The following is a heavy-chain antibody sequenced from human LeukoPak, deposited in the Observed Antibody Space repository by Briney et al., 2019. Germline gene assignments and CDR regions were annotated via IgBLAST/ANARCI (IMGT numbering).Heavy chain of an antibody. V-gene: IGHV3-15*01. CDR1: GFTFSSYS. CDR2: IKSKTDGGTT. Sequence: GGSLRLSCAASGFTFSSYSMNWVRQAPGKGLEWVGRIKSKTDGGTTDYEAPMKGRYTISRDDSKNTLYLQMDSLKTEDTGVYYCTTVRVGGIVDFYYYMDVWGKGTTVTVSS. CDR3: TTVRVGGIVDFYYYMDV. J-gene: IGHJ6*03. D-gene: IGHD3-16*02.